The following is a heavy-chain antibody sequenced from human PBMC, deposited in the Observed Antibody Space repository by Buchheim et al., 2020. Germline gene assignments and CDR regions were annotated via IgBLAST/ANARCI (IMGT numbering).Heavy chain of an antibody. CDR2: IYQSGGI. Sequence: QVQLQESGPGVVEPSGTLSLTCTVSGESISSSYLSWNWVRQPPGKGLEWIGEIYQSGGISYNPSLKSRVTLSIDNSNNQFSLKLHSVTAADTAIYYCARDLSWGLGFWGPGTL. CDR3: ARDLSWGLGF. D-gene: IGHD3-16*01. J-gene: IGHJ4*02. CDR1: GESISSSYLS. V-gene: IGHV4-4*02.